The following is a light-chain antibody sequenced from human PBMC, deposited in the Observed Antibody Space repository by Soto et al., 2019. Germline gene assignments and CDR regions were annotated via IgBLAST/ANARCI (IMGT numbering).Light chain of an antibody. CDR1: SSDVGSYNL. J-gene: IGLJ3*02. CDR2: EGD. V-gene: IGLV2-14*02. Sequence: QSALTQPASVSGSSGQSITISCTGTSSDVGSYNLVSWHQQHPGKAPKLIIYEGDKRPSGVSNRFSGSKSGNTASLTISGLQAEDEADYYCASYTAINTWVFGGGTKLTVL. CDR3: ASYTAINTWV.